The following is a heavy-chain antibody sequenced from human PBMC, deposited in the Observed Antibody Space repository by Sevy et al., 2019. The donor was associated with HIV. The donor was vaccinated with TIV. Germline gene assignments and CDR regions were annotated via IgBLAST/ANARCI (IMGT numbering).Heavy chain of an antibody. D-gene: IGHD5-12*01. Sequence: GGSLRLSCAASGFTFSSYEMNWVRQAPGKGLEWVSYISSSGKSISYADSVKGRFTISRDNAKNSLYLQMNSLRAEDTAVYYCVRDLPPSATIVAHFEYWGQGILVTVSS. J-gene: IGHJ4*02. CDR2: ISSSGKSI. CDR1: GFTFSSYE. V-gene: IGHV3-48*03. CDR3: VRDLPPSATIVAHFEY.